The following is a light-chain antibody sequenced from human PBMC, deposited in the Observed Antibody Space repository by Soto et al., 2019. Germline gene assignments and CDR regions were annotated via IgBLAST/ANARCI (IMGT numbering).Light chain of an antibody. V-gene: IGLV2-14*01. J-gene: IGLJ1*01. CDR3: SSFTSRFTFV. CDR2: EVT. CDR1: RSDVGAYNY. Sequence: QSLLTQAASVSGSPGQSIAISCTGTRSDVGAYNYVSWYQQHPGKAPKLMISEVTNRPSGVSDRFSGSKSGNTASLTISGLQAEDEADYYCSSFTSRFTFVFGTGTKVTVL.